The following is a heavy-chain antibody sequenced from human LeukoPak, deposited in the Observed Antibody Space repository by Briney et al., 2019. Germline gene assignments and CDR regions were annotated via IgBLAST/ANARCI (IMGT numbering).Heavy chain of an antibody. Sequence: PGGSLRLSCAASGFTFSNFGMSWVRQAPGKGLEWVSTISGNAVATYYADSVKGRFTISRDNSKNTLYLQINSLEAEDTAIYYCAKRGNGTLLPTYYYYMDVWGKGTTVTVSS. CDR3: AKRGNGTLLPTYYYYMDV. D-gene: IGHD4-23*01. V-gene: IGHV3-23*01. J-gene: IGHJ6*03. CDR1: GFTFSNFG. CDR2: ISGNAVAT.